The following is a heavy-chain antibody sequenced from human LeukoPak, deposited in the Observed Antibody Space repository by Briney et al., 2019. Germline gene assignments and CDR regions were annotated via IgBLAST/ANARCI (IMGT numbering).Heavy chain of an antibody. CDR3: ARRKDIVVLPASWDY. V-gene: IGHV4-39*01. D-gene: IGHD2-2*01. Sequence: PSETQSLPGTVSGGAIRSSSYSGGWIRQPPAKALGWIWSIYYSGGTHYNPSLKSRVTISVDTSKNQFSLKLSSVTAADTAVYYCARRKDIVVLPASWDYWGQGTLVTVSS. CDR1: GGAIRSSSYS. J-gene: IGHJ4*02. CDR2: IYYSGGT.